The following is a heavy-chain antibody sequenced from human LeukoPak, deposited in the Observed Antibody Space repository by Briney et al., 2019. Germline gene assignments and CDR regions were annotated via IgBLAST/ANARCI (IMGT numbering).Heavy chain of an antibody. CDR3: TSYTMTTPYYFDY. D-gene: IGHD4-17*01. J-gene: IGHJ4*02. CDR1: GFTFGDYA. Sequence: GGSLRLSCTASGFTFGDYAMSWFRQAPGKGLEWVGRIKSKTDGETTDYAAPVKGRFTISRDDSKNTLYLQMNSLKIEDTAVYYCTSYTMTTPYYFDYWGQGTLVTVSS. V-gene: IGHV3-15*01. CDR2: IKSKTDGETT.